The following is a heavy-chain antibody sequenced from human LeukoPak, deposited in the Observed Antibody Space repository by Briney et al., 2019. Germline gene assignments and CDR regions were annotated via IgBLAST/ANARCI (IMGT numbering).Heavy chain of an antibody. V-gene: IGHV3-33*08. J-gene: IGHJ4*02. CDR2: IWYDGSNK. CDR1: GLTFSSYA. CDR3: ARGYDYGDYGVVE. D-gene: IGHD4-17*01. Sequence: GGSLRLSCAASGLTFSSYAMSWVRQAPGKGLEWVAVIWYDGSNKYYSDSVRGRFTISRDNSKNTLYLQMNSLRAEDTAVYYRARGYDYGDYGVVEWGQGTLVTVSS.